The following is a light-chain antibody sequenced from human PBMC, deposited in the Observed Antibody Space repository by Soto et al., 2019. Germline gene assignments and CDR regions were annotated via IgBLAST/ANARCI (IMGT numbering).Light chain of an antibody. CDR1: SSNIGNDY. CDR3: GAWDSSLSSGV. CDR2: GDN. Sequence: QAVVTQPPSVSAAPGQKVTISCSGSSSNIGNDYVSWYQQLPGTAPRLLIYGDNKRPSGIPDRFSGSKSGTSATLGITGLQTGDEADYYCGAWDSSLSSGVFGGGTKLTVL. V-gene: IGLV1-51*02. J-gene: IGLJ3*02.